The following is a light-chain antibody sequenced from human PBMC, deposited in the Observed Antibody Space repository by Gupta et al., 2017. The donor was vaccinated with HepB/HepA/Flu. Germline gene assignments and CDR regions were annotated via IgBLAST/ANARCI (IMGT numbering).Light chain of an antibody. J-gene: IGLJ2*01. CDR1: NSNIANNY. CDR2: ENN. V-gene: IGLV1-51*02. Sequence: QSVLTQPPSVSAAPGQQVTISCSGSNSNIANNYVSWYQQLPGTAPKLLIYENNKRPSGIPDRFSGSKSGTSATLGITGLQTGDEADYYCGTWDSSLSVVVFGGGTKLTVL. CDR3: GTWDSSLSVVV.